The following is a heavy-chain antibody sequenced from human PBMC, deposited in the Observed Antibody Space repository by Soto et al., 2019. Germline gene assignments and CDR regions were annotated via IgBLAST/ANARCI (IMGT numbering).Heavy chain of an antibody. CDR2: ITSDGDST. D-gene: IGHD3-9*01. CDR3: VKGNKMIRYYFEF. J-gene: IGHJ4*01. CDR1: VFTFINYA. Sequence: GWSXRLSGSSSVFTFINYAMHLFRHAPGKGLEYVSGITSDGDSTWHADSVKDRFTISRDNSKNTLFLQMSSLRVEDTAIYFCVKGNKMIRYYFEFWGHGTLVTVSS. V-gene: IGHV3-64D*06.